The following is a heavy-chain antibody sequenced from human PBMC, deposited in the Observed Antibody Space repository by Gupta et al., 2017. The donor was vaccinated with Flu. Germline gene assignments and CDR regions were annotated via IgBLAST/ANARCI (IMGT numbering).Heavy chain of an antibody. CDR3: ARRYGTTFWDFDP. J-gene: IGHJ5*02. D-gene: IGHD2-8*01. CDR1: GFTSSSFG. Sequence: QVQLVESGGGVVQPGRSLRLSCAASGFTSSSFGMHWVRQAPGKGLEWVAVLSYDGSKTYYADSVKGRFTISRDNSKDTLYLQMNSLKTEDTAVYYCARRYGTTFWDFDPWGQGTLVTVSS. CDR2: LSYDGSKT. V-gene: IGHV3-30*03.